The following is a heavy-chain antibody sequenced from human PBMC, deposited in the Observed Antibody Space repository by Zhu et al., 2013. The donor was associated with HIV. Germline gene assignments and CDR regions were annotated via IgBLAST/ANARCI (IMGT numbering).Heavy chain of an antibody. CDR3: ARGEGSGSYPPVY. V-gene: IGHV4-61*01. CDR1: GGSVSSGNYY. Sequence: QVQLQESGPGLVKPSETLSLTCSVFGGSVSSGNYYWSWIRQPPGKGLEWIGYLYYSGSTNYNPSLKSRVTISVDTSKNQLSLKMSSVTAADTAVYYCARGEGSGSYPPVYWGQGTLVTVSS. D-gene: IGHD3-10*01. J-gene: IGHJ4*02. CDR2: LYYSGST.